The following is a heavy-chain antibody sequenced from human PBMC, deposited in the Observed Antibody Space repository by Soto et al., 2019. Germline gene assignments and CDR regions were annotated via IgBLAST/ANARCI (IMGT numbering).Heavy chain of an antibody. CDR3: AREHCSGGSCYSGRFDY. J-gene: IGHJ4*02. CDR1: GGTFSSYT. V-gene: IGHV1-69*04. Sequence: SVKVSCKASGGTFSSYTISWVRQAPGQGLEWMGRIIPILGIANYAQKFQGRVTMTGDTSTSTAYMELSRLRSDDTAVYYCAREHCSGGSCYSGRFDYWGQGTLVTVSS. CDR2: IIPILGIA. D-gene: IGHD2-15*01.